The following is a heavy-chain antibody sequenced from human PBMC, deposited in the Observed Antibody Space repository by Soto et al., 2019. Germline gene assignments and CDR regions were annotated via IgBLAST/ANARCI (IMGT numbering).Heavy chain of an antibody. CDR1: GGTFSSYA. CDR2: IIPNFGTA. V-gene: IGHV1-69*06. D-gene: IGHD6-13*01. J-gene: IGHJ6*02. Sequence: QVQLVQSGAEVKKPGSSVKVSCKASGGTFSSYAISWVRQAPGQGLEWMGGIIPNFGTANYAQKFQGRVTITADKSTSTAYMELSSLRSEDTAVYYCASLGYSSTPLYYYGMDVWGQGTTVTVSS. CDR3: ASLGYSSTPLYYYGMDV.